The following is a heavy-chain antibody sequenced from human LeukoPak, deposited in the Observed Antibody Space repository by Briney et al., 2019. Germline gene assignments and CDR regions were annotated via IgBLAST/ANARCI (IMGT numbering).Heavy chain of an antibody. Sequence: EASVKVSCKASGSTFTVYYIHWVRQAPGQGLQWMGWIDPNSGDTKYVQKFQGRVTMTRDTSISTAYMDLSRLRSDDTAMYYCARAMNSWFLLDLDYWGQGTLVTVSS. CDR3: ARAMNSWFLLDLDY. D-gene: IGHD3-22*01. V-gene: IGHV1-2*02. J-gene: IGHJ4*02. CDR1: GSTFTVYY. CDR2: IDPNSGDT.